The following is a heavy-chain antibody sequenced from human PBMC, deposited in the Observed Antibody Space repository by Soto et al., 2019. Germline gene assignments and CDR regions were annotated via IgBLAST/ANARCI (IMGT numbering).Heavy chain of an antibody. D-gene: IGHD6-13*01. Sequence: PGESLKISCAASGFTFSDYYMSWIRQVPGKGLEWVAYISGTSDSIPYADSVKGRFTISRDNAKNSLYLQMNSLRAEDTAVYYCARVGVVTAAGTSDYWGQGTLVTVSS. V-gene: IGHV3-11*06. CDR2: ISGTSDSI. J-gene: IGHJ4*02. CDR3: ARVGVVTAAGTSDY. CDR1: GFTFSDYY.